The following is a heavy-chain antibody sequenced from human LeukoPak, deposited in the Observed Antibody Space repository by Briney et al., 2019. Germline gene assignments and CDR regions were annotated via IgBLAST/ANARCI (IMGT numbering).Heavy chain of an antibody. D-gene: IGHD2-21*02. V-gene: IGHV1-69*05. CDR2: IIPIFGTA. Sequence: ASVKVSCKASGGTFSSYAISWVRRAPGQGLEWMGRIIPIFGTANYAQKFQGRVTITTDESTSTAYMELSSLRSEDTAVYYCASLCGGDCYFDYWGQGTLVTVSS. J-gene: IGHJ4*02. CDR3: ASLCGGDCYFDY. CDR1: GGTFSSYA.